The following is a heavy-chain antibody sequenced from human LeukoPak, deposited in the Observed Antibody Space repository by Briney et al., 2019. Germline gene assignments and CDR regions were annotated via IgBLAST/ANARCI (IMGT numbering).Heavy chain of an antibody. D-gene: IGHD5-18*01. CDR1: GGSFSGYY. CDR2: INHSGST. Sequence: PSETLSLTCAVYGGSFSGYYWSWIRQPPGKGLEWMGEINHSGSTNYNPSLKSRVTISVDTSKNQFSMKLSSVTAADTAVYYCAGGRIQLWLRHAYYFDYWGQGTLVTVSS. J-gene: IGHJ4*02. CDR3: AGGRIQLWLRHAYYFDY. V-gene: IGHV4-34*01.